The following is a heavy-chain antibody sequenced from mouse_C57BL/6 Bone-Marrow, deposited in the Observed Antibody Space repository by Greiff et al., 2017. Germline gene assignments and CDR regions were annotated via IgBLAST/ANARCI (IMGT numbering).Heavy chain of an antibody. CDR2: INPNNGGT. CDR3: ARASYDYDEGYYAMDY. D-gene: IGHD2-4*01. V-gene: IGHV1-18*01. J-gene: IGHJ4*01. Sequence: VQLKQSGPELVKPGASVKIPCKASGYTFTDYNMDWVKQSHGKSLEWIGDINPNNGGTIYNQKFKGKATLTVDKSSSTAYMELRSLTSEDTAVYYCARASYDYDEGYYAMDYWGQGTSVTVSS. CDR1: GYTFTDYN.